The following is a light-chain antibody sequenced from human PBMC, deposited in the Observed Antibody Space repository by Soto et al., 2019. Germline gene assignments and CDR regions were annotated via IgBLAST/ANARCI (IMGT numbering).Light chain of an antibody. V-gene: IGKV2D-30*01. CDR2: KVS. Sequence: DVVMTQSPLSLPVTLGQPASISCRSSQSLVYSDGNTYWSWFQQRPGQTPRRLIYKVSNWDSGVPDRYSCNGSGTDFTLKISRVEAEDIGVYYCMQGTHWPYSFGEGTKLEIK. J-gene: IGKJ2*01. CDR1: QSLVYSDGNTY. CDR3: MQGTHWPYS.